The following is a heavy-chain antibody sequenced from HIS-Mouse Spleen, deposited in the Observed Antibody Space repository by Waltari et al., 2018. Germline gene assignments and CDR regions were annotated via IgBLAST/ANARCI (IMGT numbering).Heavy chain of an antibody. Sequence: QLQLQESGPGLVKPSETLSLTCTVSGGSISSSSYYWGWIRQPPGKGLERIGGIYYSGSTYYNPSLKSRVTISVDTSKNQFSLKLSSVTAADTAVYYCAREIPYSSSWYDWYFDLWGRGTLVTVSS. CDR3: AREIPYSSSWYDWYFDL. CDR1: GGSISSSSYY. J-gene: IGHJ2*01. CDR2: IYYSGST. V-gene: IGHV4-39*07. D-gene: IGHD6-13*01.